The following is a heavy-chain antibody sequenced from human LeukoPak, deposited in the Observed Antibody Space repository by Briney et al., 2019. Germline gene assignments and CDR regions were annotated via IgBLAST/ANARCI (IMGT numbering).Heavy chain of an antibody. V-gene: IGHV3-30-3*01. CDR2: ISYDGSNK. CDR3: ARVTDTAMADY. CDR1: GFTFSSYA. J-gene: IGHJ4*02. Sequence: PGRSLRLSCAASGFTFSSYAMHWVRQAPGKGLEWVAVISYDGSNKYYAGSVKGRFTISRDNSKNTLYLQMNSLRAEDTAVYYCARVTDTAMADYWGQGTLVTVSS. D-gene: IGHD5-18*01.